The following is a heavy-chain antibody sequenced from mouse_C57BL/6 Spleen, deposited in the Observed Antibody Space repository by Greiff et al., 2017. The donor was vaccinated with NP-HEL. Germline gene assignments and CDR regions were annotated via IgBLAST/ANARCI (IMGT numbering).Heavy chain of an antibody. Sequence: EVQLQQSGPGLAKPSQTLSLTCSVTGYSITSDYWNWIRKFPGNKLEYMGYISYSGSTYYNPSLKSRISITRDTSKNQYYLQLNSVTTEDTATYYCARYEGLYYGNYGYFDVWGTGTTVTVSS. CDR3: ARYEGLYYGNYGYFDV. CDR1: GYSITSDY. J-gene: IGHJ1*03. CDR2: ISYSGST. D-gene: IGHD2-1*01. V-gene: IGHV3-8*01.